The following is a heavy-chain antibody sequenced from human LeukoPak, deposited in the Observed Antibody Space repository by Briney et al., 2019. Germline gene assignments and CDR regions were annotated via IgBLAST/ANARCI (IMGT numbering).Heavy chain of an antibody. CDR2: ISSSSSYI. Sequence: GGSLRLSCAASGFTFSSYSMNWVRQAPGKGLEWVSSISSSSSYIYYADSVKGRFTISRDNSKNTLYLQMNSLRAEDTAVYYCAKAISKWELLDYWGQGTLVTVSS. D-gene: IGHD1-26*01. V-gene: IGHV3-21*04. CDR1: GFTFSSYS. J-gene: IGHJ4*02. CDR3: AKAISKWELLDY.